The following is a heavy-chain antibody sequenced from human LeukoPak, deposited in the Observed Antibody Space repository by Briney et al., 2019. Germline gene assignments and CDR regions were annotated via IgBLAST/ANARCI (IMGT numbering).Heavy chain of an antibody. CDR1: GFTFSNAW. CDR2: IKSKTDGGTT. Sequence: GGSLRLSCAASGFTFSNAWMSWVRQAPGKGLEWVGRIKSKTDGGTTDYAAPVKGRFTISRDDSKNTLYLQMNSLKTEDTAVYYCTTDRLEQPGRLRTLVYFQHWGQGTLLTVSS. V-gene: IGHV3-15*01. J-gene: IGHJ1*01. D-gene: IGHD1/OR15-1a*01. CDR3: TTDRLEQPGRLRTLVYFQH.